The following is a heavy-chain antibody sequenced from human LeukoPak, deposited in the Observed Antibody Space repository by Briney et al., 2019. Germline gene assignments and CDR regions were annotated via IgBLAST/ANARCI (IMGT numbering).Heavy chain of an antibody. D-gene: IGHD3-10*01. CDR1: IFTFSSDW. V-gene: IGHV3-7*01. CDR3: ARPTAGFDF. CDR2: IKKDGSEK. J-gene: IGHJ4*02. Sequence: PGGSLRLSCAASIFTFSSDWMSWVRQAPGKGLEWVANIKKDGSEKYYVDSVKGRFTISRDNAKNSLYLQMNSLRAEDTAVYYCARPTAGFDFWGQGTLVTVSS.